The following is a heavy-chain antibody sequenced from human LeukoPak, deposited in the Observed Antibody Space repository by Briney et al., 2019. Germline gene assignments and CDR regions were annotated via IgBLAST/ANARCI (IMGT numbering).Heavy chain of an antibody. D-gene: IGHD2-2*01. Sequence: SGTLSLTCTVSGGSISSYYWTWIRQPPGKGLEWIGHIFYSGGSNYNPSLKSRVTISVDTSKNHFSLKLSSVTAADTAVYYCARLGSTFDIWGQGTMVTVSS. CDR1: GGSISSYY. CDR3: ARLGSTFDI. CDR2: IFYSGGS. V-gene: IGHV4-59*08. J-gene: IGHJ3*02.